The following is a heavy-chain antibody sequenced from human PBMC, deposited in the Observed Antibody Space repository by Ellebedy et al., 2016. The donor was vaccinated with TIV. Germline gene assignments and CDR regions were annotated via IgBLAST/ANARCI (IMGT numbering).Heavy chain of an antibody. J-gene: IGHJ4*02. D-gene: IGHD3-16*02. V-gene: IGHV3-48*02. CDR2: ISSSSSTI. CDR3: ARTGYTSFDY. CDR1: GFTFHNYA. Sequence: GESLKISXAASGFTFHNYAMNWVRQAPGKGLEWVSYISSSSSTIYYADSVKGRFTISRDNAKNSLYLQMNSLRDEDTAVYYCARTGYTSFDYWGQGTLVTVSS.